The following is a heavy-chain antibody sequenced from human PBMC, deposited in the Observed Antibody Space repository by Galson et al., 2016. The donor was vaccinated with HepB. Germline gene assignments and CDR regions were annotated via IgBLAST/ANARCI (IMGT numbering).Heavy chain of an antibody. D-gene: IGHD1-26*01. CDR2: ISYDSSNR. CDR1: GLTFSSYG. J-gene: IGHJ6*02. CDR3: AKDRFSDESNSPFHYYYYGMDV. Sequence: SLRLSCAASGLTFSSYGMHWVRQAPGKGLEWVAVISYDSSNRYYGDSVKGRFTISRDNSKNTMYLQMNGLRAEDTAVYFCAKDRFSDESNSPFHYYYYGMDVWGQGTTVTVSS. V-gene: IGHV3-30*18.